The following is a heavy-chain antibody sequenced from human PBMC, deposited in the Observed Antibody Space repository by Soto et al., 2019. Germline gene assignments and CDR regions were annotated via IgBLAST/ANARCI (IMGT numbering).Heavy chain of an antibody. J-gene: IGHJ5*02. D-gene: IGHD3-9*01. CDR3: ARDYDILTGYYPLGQFDP. V-gene: IGHV1-2*04. CDR1: GYTFTGYY. CDR2: INPNSGGT. Sequence: GASVKVSCKASGYTFTGYYMHWVRQAPGQGLEWMGWINPNSGGTNYAQKFQGWVTMTTDTSTSTAYMELRSLRSDDTAVYYCARDYDILTGYYPLGQFDPWGQGTLVTVSS.